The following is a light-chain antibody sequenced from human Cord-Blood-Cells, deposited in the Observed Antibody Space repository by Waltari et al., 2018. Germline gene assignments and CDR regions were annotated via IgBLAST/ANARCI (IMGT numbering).Light chain of an antibody. Sequence: QSVLTQPPSVSEAPRQRVTIPCSGSSSNIGNNAVNWYQQLPGKAPKLLIYYDDLLPSGVSDRFSGSKSGTSASLAISGRQSEDEADYYCAAWDDSLNGPVFGGGTKLTVL. V-gene: IGLV1-36*01. CDR1: SSNIGNNA. J-gene: IGLJ3*02. CDR2: YDD. CDR3: AAWDDSLNGPV.